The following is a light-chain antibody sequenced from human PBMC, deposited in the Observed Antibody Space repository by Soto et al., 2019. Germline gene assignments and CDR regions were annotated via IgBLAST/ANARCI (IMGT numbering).Light chain of an antibody. CDR3: SSYTTSNTRQIV. CDR1: SSDVGGYNY. Sequence: QSALTQPASVSGSPGQSITISCTGTSSDVGGYNYVSWYQQHPGKAPKFMIYDVSNRPLGVSNRFSGSKSGNTASLTLSGLQAEDEADYYGSSYTTSNTRQIVFGTGTKVNVL. CDR2: DVS. V-gene: IGLV2-14*01. J-gene: IGLJ1*01.